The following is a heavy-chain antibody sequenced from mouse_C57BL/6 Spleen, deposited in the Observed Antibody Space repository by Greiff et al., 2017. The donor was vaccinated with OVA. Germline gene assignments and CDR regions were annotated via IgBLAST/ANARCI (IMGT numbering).Heavy chain of an antibody. D-gene: IGHD1-1*01. J-gene: IGHJ2*01. CDR1: GFTFSSYG. Sequence: EVQVVESGGDLVKPGGSLKLSCAASGFTFSSYGMSWVRQTPDKRLEWVATISSGGSYTYYPDSVKGRFTISRDNAKNTLYLQMSSLKSEDTAMYYCARTITTVVADYWGQGTTLTVSS. CDR2: ISSGGSYT. V-gene: IGHV5-6*01. CDR3: ARTITTVVADY.